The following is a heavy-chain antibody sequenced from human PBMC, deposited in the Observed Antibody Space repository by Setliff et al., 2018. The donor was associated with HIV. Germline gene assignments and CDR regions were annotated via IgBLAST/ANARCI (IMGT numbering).Heavy chain of an antibody. CDR2: IFHTGIA. Sequence: SETLSLTCAVSGYSISNGYYWVWIRQPPGKGLEWIGLIFHTGIAYYNPSLQSRVTISVDTSKNQFSLKLSSVTAADTAVYYCARGGGYDRSGYYPFDYWGQGTPVTVSS. D-gene: IGHD3-22*01. CDR3: ARGGGYDRSGYYPFDY. J-gene: IGHJ4*02. V-gene: IGHV4-38-2*01. CDR1: GYSISNGYY.